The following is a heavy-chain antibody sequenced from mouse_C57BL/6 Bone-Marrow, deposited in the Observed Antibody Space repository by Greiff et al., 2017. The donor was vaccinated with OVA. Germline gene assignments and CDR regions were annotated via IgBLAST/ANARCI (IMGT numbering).Heavy chain of an antibody. D-gene: IGHD1-1*01. CDR3: ARRTTRLYWYFDV. J-gene: IGHJ1*03. CDR2: IYPRDGST. CDR1: GYTFTDHT. V-gene: IGHV1-78*01. Sequence: VMLVESDAELAKPGASVKLSCKVSGYTFTDHTIHWMKQRPEQGLEWIGYIYPRDGSTKYNEKFKGKATLTADKSSSTAYMQLNSLTSEDSAVYFCARRTTRLYWYFDVWGTGTTVTVSS.